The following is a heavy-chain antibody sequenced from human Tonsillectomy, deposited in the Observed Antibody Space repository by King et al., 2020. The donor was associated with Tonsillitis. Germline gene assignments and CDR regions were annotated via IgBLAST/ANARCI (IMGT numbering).Heavy chain of an antibody. D-gene: IGHD6-19*01. J-gene: IGHJ4*02. Sequence: VQLVESGGDLVQPGGSLRLSCAASGFTFSSYAMSWVRQAPGKGLEWVSTISGSGGSTFYADSEKGRFTISRDNSENTVYLQMNSLRAEDTAVYYCAKGAPGIAVAGSGAFDYWGQGTLVTVSS. V-gene: IGHV3-23*04. CDR2: ISGSGGST. CDR1: GFTFSSYA. CDR3: AKGAPGIAVAGSGAFDY.